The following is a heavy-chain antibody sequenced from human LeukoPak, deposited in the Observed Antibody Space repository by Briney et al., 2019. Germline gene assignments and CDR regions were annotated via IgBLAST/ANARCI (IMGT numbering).Heavy chain of an antibody. CDR2: INPNIGDT. J-gene: IGHJ4*02. Sequence: ASVKVSCKASGYTFTCYYLHWVRLAPGQGLEWMGWINPNIGDTYYAQNFQGRVTMTRDASISTAYMELRSLTSDDTAVYYCARGRPVAATGRLMNYWGQGTLVTVPS. CDR1: GYTFTCYY. CDR3: ARGRPVAATGRLMNY. D-gene: IGHD6-19*01. V-gene: IGHV1-2*02.